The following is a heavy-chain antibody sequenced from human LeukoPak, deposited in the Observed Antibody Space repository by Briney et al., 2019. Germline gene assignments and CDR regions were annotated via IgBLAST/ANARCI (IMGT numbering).Heavy chain of an antibody. CDR1: GGSISSSSFY. Sequence: SETLSLTCTVSGGSISSSSFYWGWIRQPPGKGLEWIGSIYYSGSTYYNPSPQSRVTISVDTSKNQFSLKLTSVTAADTGVYYCARHSPGYYYYGMDVWGQGTTVTVSS. V-gene: IGHV4-39*01. CDR3: ARHSPGYYYYGMDV. CDR2: IYYSGST. J-gene: IGHJ6*02.